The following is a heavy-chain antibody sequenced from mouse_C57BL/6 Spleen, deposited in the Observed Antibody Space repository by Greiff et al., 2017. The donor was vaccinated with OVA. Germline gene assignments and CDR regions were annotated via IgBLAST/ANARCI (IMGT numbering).Heavy chain of an antibody. V-gene: IGHV2-2*01. Sequence: VKLMESGPGLVQPSQSLSITCTVSGFSLTSYGVHWVRQSPGKGLEWLGVIWSGGSTDYNAAFISRLSISKDNSKSQVFFKMNSLQADDTAIYYCARNPDYGSSYGDYAMDYWGQGTSVTVSS. J-gene: IGHJ4*01. CDR2: IWSGGST. CDR3: ARNPDYGSSYGDYAMDY. CDR1: GFSLTSYG. D-gene: IGHD1-1*01.